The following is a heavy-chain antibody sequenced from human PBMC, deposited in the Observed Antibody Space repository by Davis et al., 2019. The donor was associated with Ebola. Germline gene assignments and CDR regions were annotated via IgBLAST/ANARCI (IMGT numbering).Heavy chain of an antibody. CDR3: ARDGSYSSSWYYYGMDV. D-gene: IGHD6-13*01. J-gene: IGHJ6*02. Sequence: GGSLRLSCTVSGGSISSYYWSWVRQAPGKGLEWVANIKQDGSEKYYVDSVKGRFTISRDNAKNSLYLQMNSLRAEDTAVYYCARDGSYSSSWYYYGMDVWGQGTTVTVSS. V-gene: IGHV3-7*01. CDR2: IKQDGSEK. CDR1: GGSISSYY.